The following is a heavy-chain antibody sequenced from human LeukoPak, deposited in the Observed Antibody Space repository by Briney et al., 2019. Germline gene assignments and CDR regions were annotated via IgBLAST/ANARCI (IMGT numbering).Heavy chain of an antibody. CDR2: IRSEAKSYAT. D-gene: IGHD1-26*01. Sequence: GGSLRLSCAASGFTFSGSAIHWVRQASGKGLEWVGQIRSEAKSYATAYAASLKGRFTISRDNAKNSLYLQMNSLRAEDTAVYYCAREVSGSYSRWYFDLWGRGTLVTVSS. J-gene: IGHJ2*01. CDR3: AREVSGSYSRWYFDL. CDR1: GFTFSGSA. V-gene: IGHV3-73*01.